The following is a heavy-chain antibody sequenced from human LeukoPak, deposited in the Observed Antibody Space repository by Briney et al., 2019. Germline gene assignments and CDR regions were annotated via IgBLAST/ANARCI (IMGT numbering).Heavy chain of an antibody. CDR1: GFTFSNYA. Sequence: GGSLRLSCSASGFTFSNYAMSWVRQAPGKGLEWVSTISGSGHNTYYVDSVKGRFTISRDNSKNTLYLQMNSLRVDDTAVYYCVKCSTTHYYYHMDVWGKGTTVTVSS. J-gene: IGHJ6*03. V-gene: IGHV3-23*01. CDR2: ISGSGHNT. D-gene: IGHD1-7*01. CDR3: VKCSTTHYYYHMDV.